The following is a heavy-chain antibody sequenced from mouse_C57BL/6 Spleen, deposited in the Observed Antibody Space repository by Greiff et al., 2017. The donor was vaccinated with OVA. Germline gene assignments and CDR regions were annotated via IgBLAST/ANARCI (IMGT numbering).Heavy chain of an antibody. D-gene: IGHD2-1*01. Sequence: VKLLESGAELMKPGASVKLSCKASGYTFTGYWIEWVKQRPGHGLEWVGEILPGSGSNNYNEKFKGKATFTADKSSNTAYMQLSSLTTEDSAIYYCARSGDYGTRFDYWGQGPTLTVSS. CDR1: GYTFTGYW. CDR2: ILPGSGSN. J-gene: IGHJ2*01. CDR3: ARSGDYGTRFDY. V-gene: IGHV1-9*01.